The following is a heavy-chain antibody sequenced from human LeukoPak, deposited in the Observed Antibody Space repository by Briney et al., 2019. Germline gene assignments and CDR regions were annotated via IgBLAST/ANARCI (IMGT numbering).Heavy chain of an antibody. Sequence: SETLSLTCAVSGGSISSGSYSWSWIRQPPGKGLEWIGYIYNGDTNYNPSLKSRVTISVDTSKNQFSLKLSSVTAADTAVYYCAKTYYDFWSGYWGFDYWGQGTLVTVSS. V-gene: IGHV4-61*01. J-gene: IGHJ4*02. D-gene: IGHD3-3*01. CDR1: GGSISSGSYS. CDR3: AKTYYDFWSGYWGFDY. CDR2: IYNGDT.